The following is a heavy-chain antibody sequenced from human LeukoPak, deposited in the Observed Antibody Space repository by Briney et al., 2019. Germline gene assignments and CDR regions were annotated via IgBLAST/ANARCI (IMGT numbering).Heavy chain of an antibody. CDR3: AKSPLRTRILLDY. J-gene: IGHJ4*02. CDR2: INPNSGGT. CDR1: GYTFIGYY. Sequence: GASVKVSCKASGYTFIGYYMHWVRQAPGQGLEWMGWINPNSGGTNYAQKFQGRVTMTRDTSISTAYLELTRLRSDDTAVYYCAKSPLRTRILLDYWGQGTLVTVSS. D-gene: IGHD3-3*01. V-gene: IGHV1-2*02.